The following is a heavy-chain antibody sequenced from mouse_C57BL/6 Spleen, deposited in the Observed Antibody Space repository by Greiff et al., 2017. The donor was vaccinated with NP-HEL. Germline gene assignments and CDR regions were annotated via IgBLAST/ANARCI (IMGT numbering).Heavy chain of an antibody. Sequence: QVQLQQPGAELVKPGASVKLSCKASGYTFTSYWMHWVKQRPGQGLEWIGMIHPNSGSTNYNEKFKSKATLTVDKSSSPAYMQLSSLTSEDSAVYYCARNDGYSFYAMDYWGQGTSVTVSS. CDR3: ARNDGYSFYAMDY. D-gene: IGHD2-3*01. V-gene: IGHV1-64*01. J-gene: IGHJ4*01. CDR2: IHPNSGST. CDR1: GYTFTSYW.